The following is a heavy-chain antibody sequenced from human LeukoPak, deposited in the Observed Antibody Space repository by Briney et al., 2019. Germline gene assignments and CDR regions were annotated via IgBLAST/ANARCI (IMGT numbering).Heavy chain of an antibody. V-gene: IGHV3-23*01. D-gene: IGHD3-10*01. CDR3: ARHYGSGSYSPIDFDY. CDR2: ISGSGGST. Sequence: GGSLRLSCAASGFTFSSYAMSWVPQAPGKGLEWVSAISGSGGSTYYADSVKGRFTISRDNSKNTLYLQMNSLRAEDTAVYYCARHYGSGSYSPIDFDYWGQGTLVTVSS. CDR1: GFTFSSYA. J-gene: IGHJ4*02.